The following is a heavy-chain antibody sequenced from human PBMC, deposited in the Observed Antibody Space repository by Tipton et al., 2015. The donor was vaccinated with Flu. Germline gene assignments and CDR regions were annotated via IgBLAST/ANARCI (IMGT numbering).Heavy chain of an antibody. J-gene: IGHJ4*02. Sequence: QVQLVQSGAEVKKPGASVKVSCKASGYTFTGYYMHWVRQAPGQGLEWMGRINPNSGGTNYARKFQGRVTMTRDTSISTAYMELSRLRSYDTAVYYCARGLAYCGGDCYWGGYWGQGTLVTVSS. CDR1: GYTFTGYY. CDR3: ARGLAYCGGDCYWGGY. CDR2: INPNSGGT. V-gene: IGHV1-2*06. D-gene: IGHD2-21*01.